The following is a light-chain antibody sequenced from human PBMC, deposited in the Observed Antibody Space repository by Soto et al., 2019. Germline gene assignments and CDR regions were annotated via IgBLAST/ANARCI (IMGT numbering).Light chain of an antibody. CDR1: QSVSRY. CDR2: DAS. Sequence: EIVLTQSPATLSLSPGERATLSCRASQSVSRYLAWYQQKPGQAPRLLIYDASNRATGIPARFSGSGSGTDFTLNISSLEPEDFAVYYCQQRSNWPQLTFGGGTKVEIK. CDR3: QQRSNWPQLT. V-gene: IGKV3-11*01. J-gene: IGKJ4*01.